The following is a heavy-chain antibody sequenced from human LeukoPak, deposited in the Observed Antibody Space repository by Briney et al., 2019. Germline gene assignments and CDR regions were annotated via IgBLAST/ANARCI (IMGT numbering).Heavy chain of an antibody. V-gene: IGHV1-18*01. D-gene: IGHD6-25*01. CDR1: GYTFTSYG. J-gene: IGHJ4*02. CDR3: ARDLRRADFDY. CDR2: ISVYNGDT. Sequence: ASVKVSCKASGYTFTSYGISWVRQAPGQGLEWMGWISVYNGDTNYAQKLQGRVTMTTDTSTSTAYMELRSLRSDDTAVYYCARDLRRADFDYWGQGTLVTVSS.